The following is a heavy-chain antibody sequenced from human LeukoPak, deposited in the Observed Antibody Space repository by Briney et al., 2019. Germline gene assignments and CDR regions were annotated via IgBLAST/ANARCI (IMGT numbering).Heavy chain of an antibody. J-gene: IGHJ3*02. D-gene: IGHD6-13*01. CDR1: GGSISSYY. CDR2: IYTSGST. V-gene: IGHV4-4*07. Sequence: SETLSLTCTVSGGSISSYYWSWIRQPPGKGLEWIGRIYTSGSTNYNPSLKSRVTMSVDTSKNQFSLKLSSVTAADTAVYYCARDQKSGIAAAGTRSRAFDIWGQGTMVTVSS. CDR3: ARDQKSGIAAAGTRSRAFDI.